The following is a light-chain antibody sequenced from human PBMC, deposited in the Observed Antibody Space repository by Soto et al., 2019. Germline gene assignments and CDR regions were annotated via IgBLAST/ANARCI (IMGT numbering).Light chain of an antibody. V-gene: IGLV7-46*01. CDR2: DTS. CDR3: LLSFSAARVV. J-gene: IGLJ2*01. Sequence: QAVVTQEPSPTVSPGGTVTLTCGSSTGAVTSGHYPYWFQQKPGQAPRTLIYDTSNKHSWTPARFSGSLLGGKAALTLSGAQPEDEAEYYCLLSFSAARVVFGGGTKVTVL. CDR1: TGAVTSGHY.